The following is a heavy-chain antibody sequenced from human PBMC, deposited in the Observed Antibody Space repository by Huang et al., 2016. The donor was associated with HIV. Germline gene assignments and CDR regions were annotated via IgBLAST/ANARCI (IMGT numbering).Heavy chain of an antibody. J-gene: IGHJ4*02. V-gene: IGHV1-24*01. CDR2: VDPEDEET. D-gene: IGHD2-2*01. CDR1: GYTLGELS. CDR3: ATGKYGSSFNY. Sequence: QVQLTQSGAEVKKPGASVKVSCKVSGYTLGELSMNWVRQAPGKGLEWVGGVDPEDEETIDAQKFQGRLTMTEDTSADTAYMELASLRSEDTAVYYCATGKYGSSFNYWGQGTLVTVSS.